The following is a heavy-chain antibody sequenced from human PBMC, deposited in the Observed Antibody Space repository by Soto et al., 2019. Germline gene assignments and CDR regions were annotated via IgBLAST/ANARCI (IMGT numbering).Heavy chain of an antibody. Sequence: PGVSLRLSCAAFGFTFKNAWMTWVRQAPGKGLEWVGRIKSRTDGGTADYAAPVKGRFTISRDDSQNTMYLQMNSLKIEDTAVYYCTTWDIVVVASFIWGQGALVNVSS. CDR3: TTWDIVVVASFI. D-gene: IGHD2-15*01. CDR1: GFTFKNAW. J-gene: IGHJ4*02. CDR2: IKSRTDGGTA. V-gene: IGHV3-15*01.